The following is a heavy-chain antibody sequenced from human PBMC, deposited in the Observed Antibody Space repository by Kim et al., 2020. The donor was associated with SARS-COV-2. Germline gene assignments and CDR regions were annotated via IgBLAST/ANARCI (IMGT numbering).Heavy chain of an antibody. Sequence: GGSLRLSCVASGFTFDTYAMSWVRQAPGKGLEWVSVISGNGVNKFYADSVRGRLTVSRDNSKNTLYLQMSSLRDEDTALYYCAKVVVMDGYNYYYYYGM. J-gene: IGHJ6*01. CDR3: AKVVVMDGYNYYYYYGM. CDR2: ISGNGVNK. D-gene: IGHD3-22*01. V-gene: IGHV3-23*01. CDR1: GFTFDTYA.